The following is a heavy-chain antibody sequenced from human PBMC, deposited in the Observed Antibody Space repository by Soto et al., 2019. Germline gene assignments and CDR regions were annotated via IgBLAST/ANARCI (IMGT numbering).Heavy chain of an antibody. V-gene: IGHV3-23*01. D-gene: IGHD3-10*01. CDR1: GFTFSSYA. Sequence: SLRLSCAASGFTFSSYAMSWVRQAPGKGLEWVSAISGSGGSTYYADSVKGRFTISRDNSKNTLYLQMNSLRAEDTAVYYCAKVLSSGSYYNVDYYYGMDVWGQGTTVTVSS. J-gene: IGHJ6*02. CDR3: AKVLSSGSYYNVDYYYGMDV. CDR2: ISGSGGST.